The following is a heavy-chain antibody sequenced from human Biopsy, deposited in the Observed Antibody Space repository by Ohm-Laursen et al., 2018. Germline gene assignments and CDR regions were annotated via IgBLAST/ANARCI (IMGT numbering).Heavy chain of an antibody. J-gene: IGHJ6*02. CDR1: GFSLNTRGMS. D-gene: IGHD2-2*02. CDR2: LEWDDAK. V-gene: IGHV2-70*16. CDR3: ARIPILVVPAAIVYRHRRHLQGLDV. Sequence: TQTLTLTCTLSGFSLNTRGMSVTWIRQPPGKALEWLARLEWDDAKVYNGSLKTRLTISKDTSENHVVLTLSDVDPVDTATYYCARIPILVVPAAIVYRHRRHLQGLDVWGQGTTVIVSS.